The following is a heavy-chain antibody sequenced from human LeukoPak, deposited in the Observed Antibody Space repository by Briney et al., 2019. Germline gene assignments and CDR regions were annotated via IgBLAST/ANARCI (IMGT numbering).Heavy chain of an antibody. V-gene: IGHV1-69*04. D-gene: IGHD4-17*01. J-gene: IGHJ6*02. CDR3: SLTVTTHYYYYGMDV. CDR1: GGTFSSYA. Sequence: GAPVKVSCKASGGTFSSYAISWVRQAPGQGLEWMGRIIPILGIANYAQKFQGRVTITADKSTSTAYMELSSLRSEDTAVYYCSLTVTTHYYYYGMDVWGQGTTVTVSS. CDR2: IIPILGIA.